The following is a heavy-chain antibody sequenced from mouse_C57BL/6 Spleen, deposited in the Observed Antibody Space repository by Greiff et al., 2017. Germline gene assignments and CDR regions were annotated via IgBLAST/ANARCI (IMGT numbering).Heavy chain of an antibody. D-gene: IGHD1-1*01. Sequence: VKLQQPGAELVKPGASVKLSCKASGYTFTSYWMHWVKQRPGRGLEWIGRIDPNSGGTKYNEKFKSKATLTVDKPSSTAYMQLSSLTSEDSAVYYCARGGSSSPWFAYWGQGTLVTVSA. CDR1: GYTFTSYW. CDR3: ARGGSSSPWFAY. J-gene: IGHJ3*01. CDR2: IDPNSGGT. V-gene: IGHV1-72*01.